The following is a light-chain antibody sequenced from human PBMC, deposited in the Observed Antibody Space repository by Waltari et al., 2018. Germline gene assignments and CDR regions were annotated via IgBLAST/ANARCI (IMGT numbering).Light chain of an antibody. CDR3: ETGGNGTWV. CDR2: VNSDGNH. V-gene: IGLV4-69*01. CDR1: SGHITNS. J-gene: IGLJ3*02. Sequence: QLVLTPSPSASASLGASVKLTFTLSSGHITNSITWPHQQPGKGPRFLMKVNSDGNHRKGDDIPVRFSGFGSWPERYLKISSLQSEDEAGYYWETGGNGTWVFGGGTKLTVL.